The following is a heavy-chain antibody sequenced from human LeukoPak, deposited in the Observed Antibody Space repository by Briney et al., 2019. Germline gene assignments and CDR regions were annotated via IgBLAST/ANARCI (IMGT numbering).Heavy chain of an antibody. J-gene: IGHJ4*02. CDR1: GFTFSSYW. D-gene: IGHD3-9*01. CDR3: ARVVGLRYFDWLPHFDY. CDR2: IKQDGSEK. V-gene: IGHV3-7*03. Sequence: GGSLRLSCAASGFTFSSYWMSWVRQAPGKGLEWVANIKQDGSEKYYVDSVKGRFTISRDNAKNSLYLQMNSLRAEDTAVYYCARVVGLRYFDWLPHFDYWGQGTLVTVFS.